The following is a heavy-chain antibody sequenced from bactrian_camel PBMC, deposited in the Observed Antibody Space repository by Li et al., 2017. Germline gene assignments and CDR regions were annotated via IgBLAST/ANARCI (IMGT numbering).Heavy chain of an antibody. J-gene: IGHJ6*01. CDR3: ATRRYCTSMSPAAFGY. CDR1: GYTYRADC. D-gene: IGHD1*01. V-gene: IGHV3S53*01. Sequence: HVQLVESGGGSVQAGGSLRLSCAISGYTYRADCMGWFRQAPGKEREGVAVIDSDGNAVYADSVKGRSTISKDNAKNTVYLQMNSLKAEDTAMYYCATRRYCTSMSPAAFGYWGQGTQVTVS. CDR2: IDSDGNA.